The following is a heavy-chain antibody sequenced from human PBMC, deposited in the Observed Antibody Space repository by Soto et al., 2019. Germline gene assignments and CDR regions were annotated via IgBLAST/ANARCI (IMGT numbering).Heavy chain of an antibody. CDR3: ARVIERTKNDY. Sequence: EVQLVESGGGLVQPGGSLRLSCAASGFTVSSNYMSWVRQAPGKGLEWVSVIYSGGSTYYADSVKGRFTISRDNSKNTLYLQMNSLRAEDTAVYYCARVIERTKNDYWGQGTLVTVSS. CDR2: IYSGGST. CDR1: GFTVSSNY. J-gene: IGHJ4*02. V-gene: IGHV3-66*01. D-gene: IGHD2-8*01.